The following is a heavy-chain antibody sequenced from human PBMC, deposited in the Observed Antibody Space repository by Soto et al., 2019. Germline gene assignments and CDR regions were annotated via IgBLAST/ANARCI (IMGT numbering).Heavy chain of an antibody. V-gene: IGHV3-66*01. Sequence: XXSLRLSFAAPGLTVSTNYMRWVRQAPGKGLEWVSIMYSDGRTYHADSVKGRFTISRDNSKNLLYLQMNSLRAEDTAVYYCAKVKSAWYFDYWGQGTLVTVSS. D-gene: IGHD3-16*01. CDR1: GLTVSTNY. CDR3: AKVKSAWYFDY. J-gene: IGHJ4*02. CDR2: MYSDGRT.